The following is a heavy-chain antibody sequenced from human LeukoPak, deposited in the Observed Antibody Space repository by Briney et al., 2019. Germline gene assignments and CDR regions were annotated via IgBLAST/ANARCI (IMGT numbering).Heavy chain of an antibody. CDR3: VRAIKKSSWFDP. J-gene: IGHJ5*02. CDR1: GFTFSSYG. CDR2: ISGSGGCT. Sequence: PGGSLRLSCAASGFTFSSYGMSWVRQAPGKGLEWVSGISGSGGCTYYADSVKGRFTISRDNSKNTLYLQMDSLRAEDTAVYYCVRAIKKSSWFDPWGQGTLVTVSS. D-gene: IGHD6-6*01. V-gene: IGHV3-23*01.